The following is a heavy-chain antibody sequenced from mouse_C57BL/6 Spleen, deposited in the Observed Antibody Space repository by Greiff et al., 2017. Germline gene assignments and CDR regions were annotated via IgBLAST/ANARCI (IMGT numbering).Heavy chain of an antibody. CDR1: GYSFTSYY. CDR2: IYPGSGNT. D-gene: IGHD4-1*01. CDR3: ARANWERNFDY. Sequence: QVQLQQSGPELVKPGASVKISCKASGYSFTSYYIHWVKQRPGQGLEWIGWIYPGSGNTKYNEKFKGKATLTAVTSSSTAYMQLSSLTSEDSAVYYCARANWERNFDYWGQGTTLTVSS. V-gene: IGHV1-66*01. J-gene: IGHJ2*01.